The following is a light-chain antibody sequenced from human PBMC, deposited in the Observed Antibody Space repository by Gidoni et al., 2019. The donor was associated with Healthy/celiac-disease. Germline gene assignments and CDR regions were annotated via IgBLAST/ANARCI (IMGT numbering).Light chain of an antibody. CDR3: QQYGSSLWT. CDR2: CAS. Sequence: ENVLTQAPGTLSLSPGERATLSCRASQSVGSSYLAWYQQKPGQAPRLLIYCASSRATGIPDRFSGRGSGTDFTLTISRLEPEDFAVYYCQQYGSSLWTFGQGTKVEIK. J-gene: IGKJ1*01. CDR1: QSVGSSY. V-gene: IGKV3-20*01.